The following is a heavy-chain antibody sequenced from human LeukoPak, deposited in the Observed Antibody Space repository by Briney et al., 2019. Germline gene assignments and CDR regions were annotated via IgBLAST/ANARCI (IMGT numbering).Heavy chain of an antibody. Sequence: APVKVSCKASGYTFTSYDINWVRQATGQGLEWMGWMNPNSGNTGYAQKFQGRVTMTRNTSISTAYMELSSLRSEDTAVYYCARVYYDFWSGYYSDGYYYMDVWGKGTTVTVSS. J-gene: IGHJ6*03. D-gene: IGHD3-3*01. V-gene: IGHV1-8*01. CDR1: GYTFTSYD. CDR3: ARVYYDFWSGYYSDGYYYMDV. CDR2: MNPNSGNT.